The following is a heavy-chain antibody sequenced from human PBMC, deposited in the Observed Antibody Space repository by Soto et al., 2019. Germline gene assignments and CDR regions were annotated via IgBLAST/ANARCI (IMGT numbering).Heavy chain of an antibody. CDR2: LNPNSGNT. D-gene: IGHD1-1*01. Sequence: ASVKVSCKTSGYTFTSYDINWVRQAPGQGLEWVGWLNPNSGNTGFAQNFQGRVTMTRDTSITTAYMELISLRSEDTAVYYCARGQLPTRRSTATTWALAYWGQGTLVTVS. CDR3: ARGQLPTRRSTATTWALAY. CDR1: GYTFTSYD. J-gene: IGHJ4*02. V-gene: IGHV1-8*01.